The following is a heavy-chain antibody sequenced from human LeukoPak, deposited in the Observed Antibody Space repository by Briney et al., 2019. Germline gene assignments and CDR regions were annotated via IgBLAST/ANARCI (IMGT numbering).Heavy chain of an antibody. V-gene: IGHV3-30*18. CDR1: GFTFSSYG. J-gene: IGHJ5*02. CDR2: ISYDGSNK. Sequence: GGSLRLSCAASGFTFSSYGMHWVRQAPGKGLEWVAVISYDGSNKYYADSVKGRFTISRDNSKNTLYLQMNSLRAEDTAVYYCAKPDTAMVIARGGLPGPWGQGTLVTVSS. CDR3: AKPDTAMVIARGGLPGP. D-gene: IGHD5-18*01.